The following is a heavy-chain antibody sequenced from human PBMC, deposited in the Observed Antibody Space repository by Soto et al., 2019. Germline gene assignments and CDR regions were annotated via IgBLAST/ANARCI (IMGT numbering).Heavy chain of an antibody. CDR3: AKDLIVVVPAAYYYGMDV. D-gene: IGHD2-2*01. J-gene: IGHJ6*02. CDR1: GGTFSSYA. V-gene: IGHV1-69*06. CDR2: IIPIFGTA. Sequence: SVKVSCKASGGTFSSYAISWVRQAPGQGLEWMGGIIPIFGTANYAQKFQGRVTITADKSTSTAYMELSSLRSEDTAVYYCAKDLIVVVPAAYYYGMDVWGQGTTVTVSS.